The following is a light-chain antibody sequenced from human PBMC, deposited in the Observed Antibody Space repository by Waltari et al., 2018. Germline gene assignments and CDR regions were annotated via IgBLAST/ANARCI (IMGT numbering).Light chain of an antibody. CDR1: SSTIGAGYD. V-gene: IGLV1-40*01. J-gene: IGLJ3*02. CDR2: DNI. CDR3: QSYDTSLSALV. Sequence: QSVLTQPPSVSGAPGQRVTISCTGSSSTIGAGYDVHWYQHLPGSAPKLLIYDNINRPSGVPGRFSGSKSGTSASLAITGLQAEDEADYYCQSYDTSLSALVFGGGTKLTVL.